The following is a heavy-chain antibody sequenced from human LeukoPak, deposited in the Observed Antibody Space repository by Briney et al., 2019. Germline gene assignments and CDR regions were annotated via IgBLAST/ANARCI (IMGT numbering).Heavy chain of an antibody. Sequence: ASVKVSCKASGYTFTSYAMNWVRQAPGQGLEWMGWISAYNGNTNYAQKLQGRVTMTTDTSTSTAYMELRSLRSDDTAVYYCARLAVAGTYYFDYWGQGTLVTVSS. CDR1: GYTFTSYA. D-gene: IGHD6-19*01. CDR2: ISAYNGNT. V-gene: IGHV1-18*01. J-gene: IGHJ4*02. CDR3: ARLAVAGTYYFDY.